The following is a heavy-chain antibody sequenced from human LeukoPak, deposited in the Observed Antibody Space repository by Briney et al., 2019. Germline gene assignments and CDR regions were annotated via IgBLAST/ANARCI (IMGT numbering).Heavy chain of an antibody. J-gene: IGHJ4*02. CDR2: ISAYNGNT. CDR3: ARGWYRGGNYPTLTDY. Sequence: ASVKVSCKASGYTFTSYGISWVRQAPGQGLEWMGWISAYNGNTNYAQKLQGRVTMTTDTSTSTAYMELGSLRSDDTAVYYCARGWYRGGNYPTLTDYWGQGTLVTVSP. CDR1: GYTFTSYG. V-gene: IGHV1-18*01. D-gene: IGHD4-23*01.